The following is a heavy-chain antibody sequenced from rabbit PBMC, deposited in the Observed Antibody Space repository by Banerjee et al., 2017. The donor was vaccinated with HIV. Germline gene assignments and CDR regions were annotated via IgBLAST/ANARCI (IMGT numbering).Heavy chain of an antibody. CDR3: ARDSGYAGYGYALTRLDL. CDR1: GFSFNSNYY. Sequence: QSLEESGGDLVKPGASLTLTCTGLGFSFNSNYYMCWVRQAPGKGLELVACIYAGSVGGTYYASWAKGRFTISKTSSTTVTLQMTSLTAADTATYFCARDSGYAGYGYALTRLDLWGQGTLVTVS. CDR2: IYAGSVGGT. J-gene: IGHJ3*01. V-gene: IGHV1S40*01. D-gene: IGHD6-1*01.